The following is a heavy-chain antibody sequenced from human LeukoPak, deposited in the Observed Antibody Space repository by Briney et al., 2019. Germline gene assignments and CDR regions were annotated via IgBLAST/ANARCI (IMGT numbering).Heavy chain of an antibody. CDR1: GFTFSSYA. CDR2: ISSTGTHI. V-gene: IGHV3-21*01. J-gene: IGHJ3*02. CDR3: ARGASSGYYYDAFDI. Sequence: GGSLRPSCAASGFTFSSYAMSWVRQPPGKGLEWVSSISSTGTHIYYADSVKGRFTISRNNAKNSLYLQMNSLRAEDTAVYYCARGASSGYYYDAFDIWGQGTMVTVSS. D-gene: IGHD3-22*01.